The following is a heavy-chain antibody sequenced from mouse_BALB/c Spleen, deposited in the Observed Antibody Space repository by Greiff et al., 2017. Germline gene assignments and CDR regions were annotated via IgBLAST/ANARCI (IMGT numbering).Heavy chain of an antibody. D-gene: IGHD1-1*01. V-gene: IGHV5-12-1*01. CDR3: ARRNYGSPFAY. Sequence: EVKLMESGGGLVKPGGSLKLSCAASGFAFSSYDMSWVRQTPEKRLEWVAYISSGGGSTYYPDTVKGRFTISRDNAKNTLYLQMSSLKSEDTAMYYCARRNYGSPFAYWGQGTLVTVSA. CDR2: ISSGGGST. CDR1: GFAFSSYD. J-gene: IGHJ3*01.